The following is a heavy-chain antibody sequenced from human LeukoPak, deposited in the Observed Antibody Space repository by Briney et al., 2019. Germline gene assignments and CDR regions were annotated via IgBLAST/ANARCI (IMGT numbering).Heavy chain of an antibody. V-gene: IGHV1-18*01. CDR1: GYTFTSYG. Sequence: ASVTVSCKASGYTFTSYGISWVRQAPGQGLEWMGWISAYNGNTNYAQKFQGRVTITTDESTSTAYMELSSLRSEDTAVYYCARAYLGYCSSTSCYAKSDAFDIWGQGTMVTVSS. J-gene: IGHJ3*02. D-gene: IGHD2-2*01. CDR3: ARAYLGYCSSTSCYAKSDAFDI. CDR2: ISAYNGNT.